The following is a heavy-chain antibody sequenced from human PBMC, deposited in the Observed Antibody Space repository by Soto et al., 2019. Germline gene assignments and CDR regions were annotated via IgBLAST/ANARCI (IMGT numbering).Heavy chain of an antibody. CDR2: IFYSGGT. V-gene: IGHV4-59*01. D-gene: IGHD1-1*01. Sequence: SETLSLTCTVSGDSISTYYWSWIRQPPGKGLQWIGYIFYSGGTAYNPSLKSRVTISLDMSKKQISLKLSSVTTADTATYFCARLQLVQKAIDYWGQGTLVTVSS. J-gene: IGHJ4*02. CDR1: GDSISTYY. CDR3: ARLQLVQKAIDY.